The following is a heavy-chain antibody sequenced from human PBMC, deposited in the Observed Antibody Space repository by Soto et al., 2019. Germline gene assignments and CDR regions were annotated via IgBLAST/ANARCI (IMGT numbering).Heavy chain of an antibody. D-gene: IGHD3-3*01. V-gene: IGHV3-23*01. CDR3: AKTYRLTIWAPKLLDY. J-gene: IGHJ4*02. CDR2: ISGSGGST. Sequence: LRLSNAYSGFTFSGSAMSLCLQATGKGLEWVSAISGSGGSTYYADSVKGRFTISRDNSKNTLYLQMNSLRAEDTAVYYCAKTYRLTIWAPKLLDYRGQGTLVTVSS. CDR1: GFTFSGSA.